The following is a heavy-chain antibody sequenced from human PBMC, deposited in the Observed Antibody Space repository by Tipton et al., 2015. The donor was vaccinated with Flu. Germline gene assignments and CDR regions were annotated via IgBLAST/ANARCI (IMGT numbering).Heavy chain of an antibody. V-gene: IGHV5-51*01. J-gene: IGHJ4*02. CDR2: TYPGDSDT. CDR1: GYSFTSYW. CDR3: AREHSYYDSTGSVGVDY. Sequence: QSGAEVKKPGESLKISCKGSGYSFTSYWIAWVRQMPGKGLEWMGITYPGDSDTRYSPSFQGQVTISADKSISTAYLQWSSLKASDTAMYYCAREHSYYDSTGSVGVDYWGQGTLVTVSS. D-gene: IGHD3-22*01.